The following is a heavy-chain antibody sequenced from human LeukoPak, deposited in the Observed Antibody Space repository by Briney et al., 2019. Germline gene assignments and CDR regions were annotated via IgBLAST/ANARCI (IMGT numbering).Heavy chain of an antibody. J-gene: IGHJ4*02. CDR3: VYRGSEGY. V-gene: IGHV3-48*04. D-gene: IGHD3-10*01. CDR1: EFTFSSYS. CDR2: ITNSGNSK. Sequence: PGGSLRLSCAASEFTFSSYSMNWVRQAPGKGLEWVSYITNSGNSKSYADSVKGRFTISRDNAKNTLYLQMNSLRAEDTAVYYCVYRGSEGYWGQGTLVTVSS.